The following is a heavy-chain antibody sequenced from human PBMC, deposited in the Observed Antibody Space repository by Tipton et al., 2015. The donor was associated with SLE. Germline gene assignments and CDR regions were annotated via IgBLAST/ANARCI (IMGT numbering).Heavy chain of an antibody. D-gene: IGHD6-19*01. V-gene: IGHV3-33*01. Sequence: SLRLSCEASGFTFSSYGVEWVRQAPGKGLEWVAVIGADGTYTYYSDPVKGRFTISRDSSKNTLYLQMNSLRTEDTAVYFCARRLFSSGWYYMDVWGNGTTVPVSS. CDR1: GFTFSSYG. CDR3: ARRLFSSGWYYMDV. J-gene: IGHJ6*03. CDR2: IGADGTYT.